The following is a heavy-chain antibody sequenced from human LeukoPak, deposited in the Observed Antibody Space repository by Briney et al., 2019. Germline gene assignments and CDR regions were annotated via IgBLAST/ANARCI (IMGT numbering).Heavy chain of an antibody. D-gene: IGHD3-3*01. CDR2: ISWDGGRT. CDR1: GFTWDKYS. Sequence: ADSLTLFYAGCGFTWDKYSMQGVRQAPGKGLEWVSVISWDGGRTYYADSVKGRFTISRDNSKKSLYLQMNSLRTEDTAFYYCGKDIQRYDCWSGHDYRGQGTLVTVSS. J-gene: IGHJ4*02. V-gene: IGHV3-43*01. CDR3: GKDIQRYDCWSGHDY.